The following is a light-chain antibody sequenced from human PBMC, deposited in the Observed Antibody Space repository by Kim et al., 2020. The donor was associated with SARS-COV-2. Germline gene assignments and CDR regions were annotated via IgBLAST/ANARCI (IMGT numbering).Light chain of an antibody. V-gene: IGLV1-40*01. CDR3: QSYDSSLSHWV. Sequence: QSVLTQPPSVSGAPGQRVTISCTGSSSNIGAGYDVHWYQQLPGTTPKLLIYGNTNRPSGVPDRFSGSKSGASASLAITGLQADDEADYYCQSYDSSLSHWVFGGGTQLTVL. CDR1: SSNIGAGYD. CDR2: GNT. J-gene: IGLJ3*02.